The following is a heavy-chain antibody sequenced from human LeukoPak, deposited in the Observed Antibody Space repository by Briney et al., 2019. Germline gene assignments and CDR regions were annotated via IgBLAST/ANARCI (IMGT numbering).Heavy chain of an antibody. V-gene: IGHV1-2*02. J-gene: IGHJ4*02. CDR1: GYTFTDYY. D-gene: IGHD6-25*01. CDR2: INPNNGGR. Sequence: ASVKVSCKASGYTFTDYYMHWVRQAPGQGLEWMGWINPNNGGRIYAQKFQGRVTMTRDTSISTGYMELSRLRFDDTAVYYCAINKAAKSLDYWGQGTLVTVSS. CDR3: AINKAAKSLDY.